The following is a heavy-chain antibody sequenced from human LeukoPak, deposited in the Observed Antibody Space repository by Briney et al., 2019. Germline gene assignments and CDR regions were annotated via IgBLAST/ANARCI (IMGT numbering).Heavy chain of an antibody. CDR2: IYTSGST. CDR1: GGSISSGSYC. V-gene: IGHV4-61*02. Sequence: SETLSLTCTVSGGSISSGSYCWSWIRQPAGKGLEWIGRIYTSGSTNYNPSLKSRVTISVDTSKNPFSLKLSSVTAADTAVYYCARDRIAAAHDAFDIWGQGTMVTVSS. D-gene: IGHD6-13*01. CDR3: ARDRIAAAHDAFDI. J-gene: IGHJ3*02.